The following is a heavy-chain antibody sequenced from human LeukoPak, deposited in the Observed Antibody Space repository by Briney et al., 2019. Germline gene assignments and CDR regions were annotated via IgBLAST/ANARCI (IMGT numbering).Heavy chain of an antibody. J-gene: IGHJ4*02. CDR2: IYSGGST. D-gene: IGHD6-13*01. CDR1: GFTVSSNY. V-gene: IGHV3-53*01. CDR3: AKGWSDSSSWYGIFDY. Sequence: PGGSLRLSCAASGFTVSSNYMSWVRQAPGKGLEWVSVIYSGGSTYYADSVKGRFTISRDNSKNTLYLQMNSLRAEDTAVYYCAKGWSDSSSWYGIFDYWGQGTLVTVSS.